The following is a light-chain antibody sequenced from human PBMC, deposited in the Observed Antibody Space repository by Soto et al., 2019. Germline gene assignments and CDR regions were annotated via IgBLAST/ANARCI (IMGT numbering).Light chain of an antibody. J-gene: IGKJ5*01. V-gene: IGKV3-11*01. CDR1: QTFSSH. CDR2: DAS. CDR3: QQRSDWPPVIT. Sequence: EIVLTQSPATLSLSPGERATLSCRASQTFSSHLAWYQQKPGQAPRLLIYDASKRATGIPARLSGRGSGTDYTLTISSLEPEDFAVYYCQQRSDWPPVITFGQGTRLEIK.